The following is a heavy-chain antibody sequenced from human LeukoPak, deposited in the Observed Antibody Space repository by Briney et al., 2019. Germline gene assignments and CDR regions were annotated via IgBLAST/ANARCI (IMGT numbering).Heavy chain of an antibody. J-gene: IGHJ4*02. CDR3: ASQGYSYGFDY. Sequence: KPSGTLSLTCAVSGGSVSISNWWSWVRQPPGKGLEWIGEIYHSGSTNYNPSLKSRVTISVDKSKNQFSLKLSSVNAADTAVYYCASQGYSYGFDYWGQGTLVTVSS. V-gene: IGHV4-4*02. D-gene: IGHD5-18*01. CDR2: IYHSGST. CDR1: GGSVSISNW.